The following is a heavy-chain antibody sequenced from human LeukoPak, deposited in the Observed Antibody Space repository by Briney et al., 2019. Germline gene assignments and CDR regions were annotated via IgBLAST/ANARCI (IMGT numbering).Heavy chain of an antibody. CDR2: ISDSGSTI. J-gene: IGHJ4*02. V-gene: IGHV3-48*03. CDR1: GFTFSSYE. CDR3: ARDQSH. Sequence: GGSLRLSCAASGFTFSSYEMNWVRQAPGKGLEWVSYISDSGSTIFYADSVRGRFTISRDNAKNSPYLQMNSLRAEDTAVYYCARDQSHWGQGTLVTVSS.